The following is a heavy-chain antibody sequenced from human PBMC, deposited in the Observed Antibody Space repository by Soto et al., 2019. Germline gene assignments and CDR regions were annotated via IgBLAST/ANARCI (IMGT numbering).Heavy chain of an antibody. V-gene: IGHV1-69*13. Sequence: SVKVSCKASGGTFSSYAISWVRQAPGQGLEWMGGIIPIFGTANYAQKFQGRVTITADESTSTAYMELSSLRSEDTAVYYCARSGIAVAGTFPTDYWGQGTLVTVSS. CDR3: ARSGIAVAGTFPTDY. CDR2: IIPIFGTA. CDR1: GGTFSSYA. J-gene: IGHJ4*02. D-gene: IGHD6-19*01.